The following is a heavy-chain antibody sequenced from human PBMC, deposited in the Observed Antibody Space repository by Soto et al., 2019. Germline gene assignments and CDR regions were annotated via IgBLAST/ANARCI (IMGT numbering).Heavy chain of an antibody. CDR3: AKFFVETGGSSGWPWSFHY. CDR2: ISGSGGTT. CDR1: GFTFSSYA. V-gene: IGHV3-23*01. Sequence: EVQLLESGGGLVQPGRSLRLSCAASGFTFSSYAMSWVRQAPGKGLEWVSAISGSGGTTYYADSVKGRFTISRDNSKNTLFLKMNSLRAEDTAVYYCAKFFVETGGSSGWPWSFHYWGQGTLVTVSS. D-gene: IGHD6-25*01. J-gene: IGHJ4*02.